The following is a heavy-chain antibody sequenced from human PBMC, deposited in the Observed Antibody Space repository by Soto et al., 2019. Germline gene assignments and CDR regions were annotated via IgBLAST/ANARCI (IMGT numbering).Heavy chain of an antibody. V-gene: IGHV3-33*01. J-gene: IGHJ4*02. CDR1: GFTFSSYG. CDR3: ASGSVMATIYFGY. CDR2: IWYDGSKK. Sequence: QVQLVESGGGVVQPGRSLRLSCAASGFTFSSYGMQWFRQAPGKGLEWVAVIWYDGSKKYYEDSVKGRFTISRDNSKTTLYLQKNSLRAEDTAVYYCASGSVMATIYFGYWGQGTLVTVSS. D-gene: IGHD5-12*01.